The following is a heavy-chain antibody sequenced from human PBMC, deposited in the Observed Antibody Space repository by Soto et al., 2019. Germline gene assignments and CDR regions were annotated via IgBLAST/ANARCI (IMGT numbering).Heavy chain of an antibody. CDR1: GFTFSSYA. V-gene: IGHV3-23*01. CDR3: AKDWEFDWPNYYFDY. CDR2: ISGDGSST. J-gene: IGHJ4*02. D-gene: IGHD3-9*01. Sequence: PGESLKISSAASGFTFSSYAMSWVRQAPGKGLEWVSAISGDGSSTYFADSGKGRFTISRDNSKNTLYLQMNSLRAEDTAVYYCAKDWEFDWPNYYFDYWGQGTLVTVSS.